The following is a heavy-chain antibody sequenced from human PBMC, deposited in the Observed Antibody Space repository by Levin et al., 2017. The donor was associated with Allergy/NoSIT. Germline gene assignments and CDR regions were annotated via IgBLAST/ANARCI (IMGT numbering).Heavy chain of an antibody. J-gene: IGHJ6*02. Sequence: LSLTCVASGFSFSTYGIHWVRQAPGKGLEWVALITSDGSSKFFADSVKGRFTISRDNSKNTLHLQMSSLRPEDTAVYYCAKGGDMDVWGQGTTVTVSS. D-gene: IGHD3-10*01. CDR3: AKGGDMDV. CDR2: ITSDGSSK. CDR1: GFSFSTYG. V-gene: IGHV3-30*18.